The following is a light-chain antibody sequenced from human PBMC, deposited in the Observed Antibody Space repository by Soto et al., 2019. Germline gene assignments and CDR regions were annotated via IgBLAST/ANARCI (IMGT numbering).Light chain of an antibody. V-gene: IGKV3-11*01. Sequence: EILLTQSPATLSLSPGERATLSCRASQSVSSYLAWYQQKPGQAPRLLIYEASNRATGIPARFSGSGSGTDFTLTISSLEPEDFAVYYCQQRSNWPPSITFGQGTRLEIK. CDR1: QSVSSY. CDR2: EAS. J-gene: IGKJ5*01. CDR3: QQRSNWPPSIT.